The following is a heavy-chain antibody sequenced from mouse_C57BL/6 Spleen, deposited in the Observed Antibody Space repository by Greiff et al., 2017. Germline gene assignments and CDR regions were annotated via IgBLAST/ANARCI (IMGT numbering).Heavy chain of an antibody. CDR3: TNYYDYDQAWFAY. CDR2: IDPETGGT. J-gene: IGHJ3*01. V-gene: IGHV1-15*01. Sequence: QVQLKESGAELVRPGASVTLSCKASGYTFTDYEMHWVKQTPVHGLEWIGAIDPETGGTAYNQKFKGKAILTADKSSSTAYMELRSLTSEDSAVYYCTNYYDYDQAWFAYWGQGTLVTVSA. D-gene: IGHD2-4*01. CDR1: GYTFTDYE.